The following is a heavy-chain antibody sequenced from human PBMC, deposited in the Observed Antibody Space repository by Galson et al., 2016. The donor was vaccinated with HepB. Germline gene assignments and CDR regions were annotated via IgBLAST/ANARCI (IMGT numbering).Heavy chain of an antibody. CDR3: ATLGSSISYYFYGLDV. D-gene: IGHD6-6*01. CDR1: GYTLTEIS. V-gene: IGHV1-24*01. J-gene: IGHJ6*02. CDR2: FDPEHDET. Sequence: SVKVSCKVSGYTLTEISMHWVRQAPGEGLEWVGGFDPEHDETIYSQKFQGRVTMTEDTSTHTAYMEVSSLRSEDTAVYYCATLGSSISYYFYGLDVWGQGTTVTVSS.